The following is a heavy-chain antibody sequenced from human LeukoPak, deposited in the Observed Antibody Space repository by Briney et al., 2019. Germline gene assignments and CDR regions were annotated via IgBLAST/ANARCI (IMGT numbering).Heavy chain of an antibody. V-gene: IGHV4-59*08. D-gene: IGHD3-16*02. Sequence: SETLSLTCTVSGGSISSYYWSWIRQPPGKGLEWSGYIYYRGSTNYNPSLKSPITISVDTSKNQFSLKLSSVTAADTAVYYCARHKEIVDPFDYWGQGTLVTVSS. CDR1: GGSISSYY. CDR3: ARHKEIVDPFDY. J-gene: IGHJ4*02. CDR2: IYYRGST.